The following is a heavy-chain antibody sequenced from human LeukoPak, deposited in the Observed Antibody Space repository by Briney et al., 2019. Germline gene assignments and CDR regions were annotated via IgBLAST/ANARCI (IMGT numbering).Heavy chain of an antibody. CDR2: VNANNGDT. J-gene: IGHJ5*02. V-gene: IGHV1-2*06. Sequence: ASVKVSCKASGYTFTGYYIRWVRQAPGQGLEWMGRVNANNGDTKYAQKFQGRATMTRDTSISTAYMELASLRSDDTAVFYCAREVGYSSSYYGRFDPWGQGTLVIVSS. CDR1: GYTFTGYY. D-gene: IGHD1-26*01. CDR3: AREVGYSSSYYGRFDP.